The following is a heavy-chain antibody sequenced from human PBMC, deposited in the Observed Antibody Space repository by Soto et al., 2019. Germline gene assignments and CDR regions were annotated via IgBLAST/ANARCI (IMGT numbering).Heavy chain of an antibody. Sequence: GGSLRLSCAASGFTFSDYYMSWIRQAPGKGQEWVSYISSSGSTIYYADSVKGRFTISRDNAKNSLYLQMNSLRAEDTAEYYCARDRYDFWSGYAHPKNWFDPWGQGTLVTVSS. J-gene: IGHJ5*02. D-gene: IGHD3-3*01. CDR2: ISSSGSTI. V-gene: IGHV3-11*01. CDR1: GFTFSDYY. CDR3: ARDRYDFWSGYAHPKNWFDP.